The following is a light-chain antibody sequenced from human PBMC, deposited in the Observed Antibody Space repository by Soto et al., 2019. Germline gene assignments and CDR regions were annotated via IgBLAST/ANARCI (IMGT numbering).Light chain of an antibody. CDR3: CSYAGIYTWV. Sequence: QSALTQPRSVSGSPGQSVTISCTGTSSDVGGYNYVSWYQQHPGKAPKLMIYDVSQRPSGVPNRFSGSKSDNTASLIISGLQAEDEADYYCCSYAGIYTWVFGGGTKLTVL. CDR1: SSDVGGYNY. CDR2: DVS. J-gene: IGLJ3*02. V-gene: IGLV2-11*01.